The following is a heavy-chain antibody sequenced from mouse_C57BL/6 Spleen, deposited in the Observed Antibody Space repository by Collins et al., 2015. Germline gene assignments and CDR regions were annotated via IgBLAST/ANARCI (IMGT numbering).Heavy chain of an antibody. V-gene: IGHV1-69*01. J-gene: IGHJ2*01. CDR3: ARGGGTTVVATNFDY. D-gene: IGHD1-1*01. Sequence: QLQQPGAELVTAWASVKLSCKASGYTFTSYWMHWVKQRPGQGLEWIGEIDPSDSYTNCNQKFKGKSTLTVDKSSSTAYMQLSSLTSEDSAVYYCARGGGTTVVATNFDYWGQGTTLTVSS. CDR1: GYTFTSYW. CDR2: IDPSDSYT.